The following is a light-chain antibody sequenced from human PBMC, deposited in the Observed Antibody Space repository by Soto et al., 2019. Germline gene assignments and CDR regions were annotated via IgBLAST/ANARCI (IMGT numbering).Light chain of an antibody. CDR2: GAS. V-gene: IGKV3-15*01. CDR1: QSVSSK. Sequence: EIVMTQSPATLSVSPGERVTLSCRASQSVSSKLAWYQQKPGQAPRLLIYGASTRATGIPARFYGSGSGTEFTLTISSLQSEDFAVYYCQQYNKWPPLTFGGGTKVEIK. J-gene: IGKJ4*01. CDR3: QQYNKWPPLT.